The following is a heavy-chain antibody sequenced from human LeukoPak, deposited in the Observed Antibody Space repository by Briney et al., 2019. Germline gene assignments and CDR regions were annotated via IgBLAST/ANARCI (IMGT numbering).Heavy chain of an antibody. J-gene: IGHJ5*02. V-gene: IGHV4-30-2*01. D-gene: IGHD4-17*01. CDR1: GGSISSGGYS. Sequence: SETLSLTCAVSGGSISSGGYSWSWIRQPPGKGLEWIGYIYHSGSTYYNPSLKSRVTISVDRSKNQFSLKLSSVTAADTAVYYCARDHLYGDSNWFDPWGQGTLVTVSS. CDR2: IYHSGST. CDR3: ARDHLYGDSNWFDP.